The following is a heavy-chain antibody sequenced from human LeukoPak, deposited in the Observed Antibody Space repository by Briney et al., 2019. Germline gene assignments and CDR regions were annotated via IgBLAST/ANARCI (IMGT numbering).Heavy chain of an antibody. D-gene: IGHD3/OR15-3a*01. V-gene: IGHV4-4*09. J-gene: IGHJ4*02. Sequence: SETLSLTCTVSGGSISSYYWSWIRQPPGKGLEWIGYIYTSGSTNYNPSLKSRVTISVDTSKNQFSLKLSSVTAADTAVYYCAGTEAAMISAFDYWGQGTLVTVSS. CDR1: GGSISSYY. CDR3: AGTEAAMISAFDY. CDR2: IYTSGST.